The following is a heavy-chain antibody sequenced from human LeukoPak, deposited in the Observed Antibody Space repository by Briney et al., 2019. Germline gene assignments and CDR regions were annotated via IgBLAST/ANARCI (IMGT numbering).Heavy chain of an antibody. CDR3: VRPRTRLAWFDP. D-gene: IGHD6-19*01. V-gene: IGHV4-34*01. CDR2: INHSGST. Sequence: PSETLSLTCAVYGGSFSGYYWSWIRQPPGEGLEWIGEINHSGSTNYNPSLRSRVTIYVDTSKNQFSLKLRSVTAADTAVYYCVRPRTRLAWFDPWGQGTLVTVSS. CDR1: GGSFSGYY. J-gene: IGHJ5*02.